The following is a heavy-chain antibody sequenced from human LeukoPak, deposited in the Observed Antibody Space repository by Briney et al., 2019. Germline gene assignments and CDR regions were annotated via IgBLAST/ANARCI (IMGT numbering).Heavy chain of an antibody. V-gene: IGHV3-30-3*01. CDR1: GFTFNTYA. J-gene: IGHJ4*02. D-gene: IGHD7-27*01. Sequence: PGGSLRLSCAASGFTFNTYAMHWVRQAPGKGLEWVAVISYDGSNKYYADSVKGRFTISRDNSKNTLYLQMNSLRADGTAVYFCARDNNWGSTHYWGQGTLVTVSS. CDR2: ISYDGSNK. CDR3: ARDNNWGSTHY.